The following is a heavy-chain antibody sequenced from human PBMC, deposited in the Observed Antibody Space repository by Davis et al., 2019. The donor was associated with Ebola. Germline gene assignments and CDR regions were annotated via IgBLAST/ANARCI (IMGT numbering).Heavy chain of an antibody. CDR3: ARRGDYGDLDY. D-gene: IGHD4-17*01. CDR1: GGSIISSSSY. Sequence: SETLSLTCTVSGGSIISSSSYWGWIRQPPRKGLEWIGSIYYSGSTYYNPSLKSRVTISVDTSKNQFSLKLSSVTAADTAVYYCARRGDYGDLDYWGQGTLVTVSS. J-gene: IGHJ4*02. CDR2: IYYSGST. V-gene: IGHV4-39*01.